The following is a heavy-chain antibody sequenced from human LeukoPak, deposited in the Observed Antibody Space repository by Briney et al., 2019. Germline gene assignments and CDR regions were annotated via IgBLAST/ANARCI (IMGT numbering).Heavy chain of an antibody. V-gene: IGHV4-59*01. D-gene: IGHD3-10*01. J-gene: IGHJ4*02. CDR2: IYYSGTT. CDR3: AGGSGLPHFDY. CDR1: GGSISSYY. Sequence: SETLSLTCTVSGGSISSYYWSWIRQPPGKGLEWIGYIYYSGTTNYNTSLKSRVTISVDTSKNQFSLKLTSVTAADTAVYYCAGGSGLPHFDYWGQGTLVTVSS.